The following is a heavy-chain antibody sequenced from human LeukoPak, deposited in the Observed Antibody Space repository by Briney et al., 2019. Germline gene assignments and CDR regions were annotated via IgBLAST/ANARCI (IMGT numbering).Heavy chain of an antibody. J-gene: IGHJ6*02. CDR2: FDPEDGET. CDR1: GYTLTELS. CDR3: ATRFTRGVAAAGIALNV. D-gene: IGHD6-13*01. Sequence: GASVKVSCKVSGYTLTELSMHWLRQAPGKGLEWMGGFDPEDGETIYAQKFQGRVTMTEDTSTDTAYMELSSLRSEDTAVYYCATRFTRGVAAAGIALNVWGQGTTVTVSS. V-gene: IGHV1-24*01.